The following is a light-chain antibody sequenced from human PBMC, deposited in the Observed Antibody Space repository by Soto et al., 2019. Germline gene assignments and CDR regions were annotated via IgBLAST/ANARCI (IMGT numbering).Light chain of an antibody. V-gene: IGKV3-20*01. J-gene: IGKJ3*01. CDR2: GAS. CDR1: QSVSSSY. CDR3: QHYSSSPPEFT. Sequence: IVLTQSPGTLSLSPGERATLSCRASQSVSSSYLAWYQQRPGQAPRLLIFGASYRATGVPERFRVSRSGTDFTLTISRLEPEDFAVYYCQHYSSSPPEFTFGPGTKVDSK.